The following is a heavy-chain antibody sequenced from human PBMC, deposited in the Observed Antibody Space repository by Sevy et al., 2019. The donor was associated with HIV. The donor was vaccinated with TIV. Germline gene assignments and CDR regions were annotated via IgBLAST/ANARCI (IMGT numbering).Heavy chain of an antibody. Sequence: WGSLRLSCAASGFTFSMYWMSWVRQAPGKGLEWVAKIKQDGSETYYVDSVKGRFTISRDNAKNSLYLQMKSLRADDTAVYYCARAYYKFCGGDCYLDYWGQVTLVTVSS. V-gene: IGHV3-7*01. CDR3: ARAYYKFCGGDCYLDY. J-gene: IGHJ4*02. CDR2: IKQDGSET. CDR1: GFTFSMYW. D-gene: IGHD2-21*02.